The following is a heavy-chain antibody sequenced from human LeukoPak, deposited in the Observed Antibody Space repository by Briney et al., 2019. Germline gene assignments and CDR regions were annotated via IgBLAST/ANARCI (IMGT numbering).Heavy chain of an antibody. Sequence: ASVKVSCKASGYTFTSYGISWVRQAPGQGLEWMGWISAYNGNTNYAQKLQGRVTMTTDTSTSTACMELRSLRSDDTAVYYCARGQLRASNWGSSGYYYYGMDVWGQGTTVTVSS. J-gene: IGHJ6*02. V-gene: IGHV1-18*01. CDR1: GYTFTSYG. CDR3: ARGQLRASNWGSSGYYYYGMDV. D-gene: IGHD7-27*01. CDR2: ISAYNGNT.